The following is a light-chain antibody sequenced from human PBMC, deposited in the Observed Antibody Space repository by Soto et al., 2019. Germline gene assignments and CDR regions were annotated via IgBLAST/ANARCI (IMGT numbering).Light chain of an antibody. CDR3: SSYTSSSTHYV. V-gene: IGLV2-14*01. CDR2: EVS. CDR1: SNDVGGYNY. Sequence: QSALTQPASVSGSPGQSITISCTGTSNDVGGYNYVSWYQQHPGKAPKLMIYEVSNRPSGVSNRFSGSKSGNTASLTISGLQADDEADYYCSSYTSSSTHYVFGTGTKLTVL. J-gene: IGLJ1*01.